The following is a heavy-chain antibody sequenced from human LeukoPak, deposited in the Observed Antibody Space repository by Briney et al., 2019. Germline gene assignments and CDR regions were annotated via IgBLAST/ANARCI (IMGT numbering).Heavy chain of an antibody. CDR1: GFTFSSYE. CDR3: AKSVSPSYLFSFIDP. V-gene: IGHV3-23*01. D-gene: IGHD1-26*01. J-gene: IGHJ5*02. CDR2: ISGSGGST. Sequence: PGGSLRLSCAASGFTFSSYEVNWVRQAPGKGLEWVSAISGSGGSTYYADSVKGRFTISRDNSKNMLYLQMNSLRAEDTAVYYCAKSVSPSYLFSFIDPWGQGTLVTVSS.